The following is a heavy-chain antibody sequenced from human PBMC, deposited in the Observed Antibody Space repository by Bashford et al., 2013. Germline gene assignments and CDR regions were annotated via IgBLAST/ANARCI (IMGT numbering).Heavy chain of an antibody. D-gene: IGHD3-10*01. CDR1: GYDFTDYY. J-gene: IGHJ5*02. CDR2: INPNSGGT. CDR3: ARDSKKLHRAEDWFDP. V-gene: IGHV1-2*02. Sequence: ASVKVSCKTSGYDFTDYYIHWVRQAPGQGLEWMGWINPNSGGTDYAQKFQGRVIMTRDTSITTAYMELTRLRSDDTAIYYCARDSKKLHRAEDWFDPWGQGTLVTVSS.